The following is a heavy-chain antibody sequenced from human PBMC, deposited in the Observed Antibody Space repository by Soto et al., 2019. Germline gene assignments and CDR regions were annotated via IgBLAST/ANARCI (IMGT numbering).Heavy chain of an antibody. D-gene: IGHD6-13*01. V-gene: IGHV1-46*01. Sequence: ASVKVSCKASGYTFTSYYMHWVRQAPGQGLEWMGIINPSGGSTSYAQKFQGRVTMTRDTSTSTVYMELSSLRSEDTAVYYCARVGDIAAADYYFDYWGQGTLVTVSS. CDR3: ARVGDIAAADYYFDY. CDR1: GYTFTSYY. J-gene: IGHJ4*02. CDR2: INPSGGST.